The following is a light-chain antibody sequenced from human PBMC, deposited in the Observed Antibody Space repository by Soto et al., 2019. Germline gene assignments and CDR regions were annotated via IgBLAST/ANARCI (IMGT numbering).Light chain of an antibody. Sequence: PGVSATLSCRASQSVSRSSLAWYQQKPGQAPRLINFGTSDRATGIPDRFTGSGSGTKFTLTITLLEPEDFAVYYCQQYGNSRFTFGRGAKLEIK. J-gene: IGKJ2*01. V-gene: IGKV3-20*01. CDR2: GTS. CDR3: QQYGNSRFT. CDR1: QSVSRSS.